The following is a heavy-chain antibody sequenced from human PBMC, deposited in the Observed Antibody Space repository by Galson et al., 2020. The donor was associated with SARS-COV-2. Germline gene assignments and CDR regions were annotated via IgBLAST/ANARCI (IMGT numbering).Heavy chain of an antibody. V-gene: IGHV4-39*07. J-gene: IGHJ5*02. Sequence: SETLSLTCTVSGGSISRNSYYWGWIRQPPGKGLEWIGNIYYRGSTFYNPSLKSRVTISIDTSKNQFSLRLHSMTAADTAVYYCAAVETGMAVDTWGQGTLVTVSS. D-gene: IGHD5-18*01. CDR1: GGSISRNSYY. CDR3: AAVETGMAVDT. CDR2: IYYRGST.